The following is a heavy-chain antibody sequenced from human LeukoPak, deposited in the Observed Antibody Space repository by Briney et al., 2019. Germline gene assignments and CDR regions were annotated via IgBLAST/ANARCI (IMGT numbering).Heavy chain of an antibody. CDR2: ISGSGGST. Sequence: PGGSLRLSCAASGFTFSTYAMSWVRVAPGEGLEWVSGISGSGGSTYYADSVKGRFTSSRDNSNNTLYVQMNSLRVEDTAVYYCAKSGGLSGSGRLAMDVWGQGTTVTVSS. V-gene: IGHV3-23*01. J-gene: IGHJ6*02. D-gene: IGHD3-10*01. CDR1: GFTFSTYA. CDR3: AKSGGLSGSGRLAMDV.